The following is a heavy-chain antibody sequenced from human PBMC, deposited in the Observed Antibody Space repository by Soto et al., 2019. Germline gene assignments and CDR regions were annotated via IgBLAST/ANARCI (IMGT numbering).Heavy chain of an antibody. CDR3: ARETVEMATPEAFDI. Sequence: ASEKVSCKASGYTFTSYAMHWVRQAPGQRLEWMGWINAGNGNTKYSQKFQGRVTITRDTSASTAYMELSSLRSEDTAVYYCARETVEMATPEAFDIWGQGTMVTVSS. CDR1: GYTFTSYA. CDR2: INAGNGNT. V-gene: IGHV1-3*01. J-gene: IGHJ3*02. D-gene: IGHD5-12*01.